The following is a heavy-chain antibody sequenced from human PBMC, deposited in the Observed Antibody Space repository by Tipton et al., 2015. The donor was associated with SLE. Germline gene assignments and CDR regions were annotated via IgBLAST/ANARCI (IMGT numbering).Heavy chain of an antibody. J-gene: IGHJ2*01. CDR1: GFSVSYND. D-gene: IGHD6-25*01. CDR2: IHSGGRT. Sequence: GSLRLSCEASGFSVSYNDMSWVRQAPGQGPEWVSTIHSGGRTYYADSVKGRFTISRDSSKNTLYLQMNSLRAEDTAVYHCARDRGYYNLRYRYFDLWGRGTLVTVSS. V-gene: IGHV3-66*02. CDR3: ARDRGYYNLRYRYFDL.